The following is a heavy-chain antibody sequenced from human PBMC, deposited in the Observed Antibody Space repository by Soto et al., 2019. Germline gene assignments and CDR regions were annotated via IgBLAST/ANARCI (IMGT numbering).Heavy chain of an antibody. CDR3: ARDVEMATYFDY. V-gene: IGHV1-69*04. CDR1: GGTFNRYT. J-gene: IGHJ4*02. D-gene: IGHD5-12*01. Sequence: GASVKVSCKGSGGTFNRYTITWVRQAPGQGLEWMGRIIPMFGIASYAQNFQGRVTMTTDTSTSTAYMELRSLRSEDTAVYYCARDVEMATYFDYWGQGTLVTVSS. CDR2: IIPMFGIA.